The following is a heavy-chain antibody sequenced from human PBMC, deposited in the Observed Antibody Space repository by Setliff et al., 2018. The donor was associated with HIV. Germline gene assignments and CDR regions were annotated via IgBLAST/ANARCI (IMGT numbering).Heavy chain of an antibody. V-gene: IGHV1-46*01. D-gene: IGHD1-1*01. CDR3: AREFPGGTKGFDY. Sequence: ASVKVSCKASGYTFTSYILHWVRQAAGQGLEWVGRIAPSSGGIHYAQKFQDRVTMTRDTSTSTVYMDLSRLRSEDTAVYYCAREFPGGTKGFDYWGQGKMVTVSS. CDR2: IAPSSGGI. J-gene: IGHJ4*02. CDR1: GYTFTSYI.